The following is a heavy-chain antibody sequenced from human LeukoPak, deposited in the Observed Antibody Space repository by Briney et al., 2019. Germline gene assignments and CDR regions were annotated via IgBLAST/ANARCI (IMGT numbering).Heavy chain of an antibody. J-gene: IGHJ4*02. CDR1: GFTFSTYG. Sequence: PGGSLRLSCAASGFTFSTYGMHWARQAPGKGLEWVAFIWSDGSNKYYADSVKGRYTISRDNSKNTLYLQMNSLRPEDTAVYYCAKSLGATRGYFEHWGQGTLVTVSS. CDR3: AKSLGATRGYFEH. V-gene: IGHV3-30*02. D-gene: IGHD1-26*01. CDR2: IWSDGSNK.